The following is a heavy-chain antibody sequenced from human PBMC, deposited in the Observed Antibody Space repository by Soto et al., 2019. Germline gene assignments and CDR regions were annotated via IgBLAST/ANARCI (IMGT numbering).Heavy chain of an antibody. CDR3: ARVVGAPNWFDP. CDR2: IKQDGNEK. D-gene: IGHD1-26*01. J-gene: IGHJ5*02. V-gene: IGHV3-7*04. CDR1: GLTFSSNW. Sequence: EVQLVESGGGLVQPGGSLRLSCAASGLTFSSNWMSWVRQAPGIGLECVANIKQDGNEKYYVDSVKGRFTISRDNAKNSLYLQMNGLRAEDTAVYYCARVVGAPNWFDPWGQGTRVTVSS.